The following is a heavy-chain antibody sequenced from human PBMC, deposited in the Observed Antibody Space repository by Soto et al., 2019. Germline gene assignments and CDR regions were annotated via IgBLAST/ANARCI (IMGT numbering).Heavy chain of an antibody. D-gene: IGHD1-7*01. CDR3: ARELELRGGMDV. Sequence: PSETLSLTCAVYGGSFSGYYWSWIRQPPGKGLEWIGEINHSGSTNYNPSLKSRVTISVDTSKNQFSLKLSSVTAADTAVYYCARELELRGGMDVWGQGTTVTVSS. J-gene: IGHJ6*02. CDR1: GGSFSGYY. V-gene: IGHV4-34*01. CDR2: INHSGST.